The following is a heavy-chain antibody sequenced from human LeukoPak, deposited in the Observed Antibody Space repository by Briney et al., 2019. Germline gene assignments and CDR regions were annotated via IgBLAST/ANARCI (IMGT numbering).Heavy chain of an antibody. V-gene: IGHV1-2*06. J-gene: IGHJ5*02. CDR3: ARDRYCSSTSCYAAGWFDP. CDR2: INPNSGGT. Sequence: ASVKVSRKASGYTFTGYYMHWVRQAPGQGLEWMGRINPNSGGTNYAQKFQGRVTMTRDTSISTAYMELSRLRSDDTAVYYCARDRYCSSTSCYAAGWFDPWGQGTLVTVSS. D-gene: IGHD2-2*01. CDR1: GYTFTGYY.